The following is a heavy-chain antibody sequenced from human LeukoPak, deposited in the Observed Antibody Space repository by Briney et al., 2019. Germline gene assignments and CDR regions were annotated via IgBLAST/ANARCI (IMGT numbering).Heavy chain of an antibody. CDR2: ISAYNGNT. CDR1: GYTFTSYG. CDR3: ARGGHIVVVTAISFRHAFDI. J-gene: IGHJ3*02. D-gene: IGHD2-21*02. Sequence: ASVKVSCKASGYTFTSYGISWVRQAPGQGLEWMGWISAYNGNTNYAQKLQGRVTMTTDTSTSTAYMELRSLRSDDTAVYYCARGGHIVVVTAISFRHAFDIWGQGTMVTVSS. V-gene: IGHV1-18*01.